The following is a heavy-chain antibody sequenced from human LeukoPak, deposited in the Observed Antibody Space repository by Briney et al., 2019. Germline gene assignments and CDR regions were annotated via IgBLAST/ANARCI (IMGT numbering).Heavy chain of an antibody. D-gene: IGHD6-19*01. Sequence: PGGSLRLSCAASGFTFSSYSMNWVRQAPGKGLEWVSSISSSSSYIYYADSVKGRFTISRDNAKNSLYLQMNSLRAEDTAVYYCARLGGNSSGWPTPYYYYYMDVWGKGTTVTVSS. CDR2: ISSSSSYI. J-gene: IGHJ6*03. CDR3: ARLGGNSSGWPTPYYYYYMDV. CDR1: GFTFSSYS. V-gene: IGHV3-21*01.